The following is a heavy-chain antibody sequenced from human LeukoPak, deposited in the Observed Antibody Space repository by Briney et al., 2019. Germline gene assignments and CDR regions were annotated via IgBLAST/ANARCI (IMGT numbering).Heavy chain of an antibody. CDR1: GFTFSSYS. Sequence: GGSLRLSCAASGFTFSSYSMNWVRQAPGKGLEWVSSISSSSSYIYYADSVKGRFTISRDNAKNSLYPQMNSLRAEDTAVYYCARGRVVAASPTGLGYWGQGTLVTVSS. J-gene: IGHJ4*02. V-gene: IGHV3-21*04. D-gene: IGHD2-15*01. CDR2: ISSSSSYI. CDR3: ARGRVVAASPTGLGY.